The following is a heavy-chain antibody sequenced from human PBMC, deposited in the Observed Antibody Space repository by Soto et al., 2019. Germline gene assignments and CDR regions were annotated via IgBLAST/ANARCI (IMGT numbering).Heavy chain of an antibody. CDR2: ISGSGGST. CDR1: RFTFSSYA. J-gene: IGHJ6*02. CDR3: ARGIAAASLYGMDV. V-gene: IGHV3-23*01. D-gene: IGHD6-13*01. Sequence: PGGSLRLSCAASRFTFSSYAMSWVRQAPGKGLEWVSAISGSGGSTYYADSVKGRFTISRDNSKNTLYLQMNSLRAEDTAVYYCARGIAAASLYGMDVWGQGTTVTVSS.